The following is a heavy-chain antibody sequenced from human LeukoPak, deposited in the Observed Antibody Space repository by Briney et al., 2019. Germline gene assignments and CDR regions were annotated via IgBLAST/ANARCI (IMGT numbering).Heavy chain of an antibody. D-gene: IGHD3-22*01. CDR3: ARGYDGSGYYYRNWYFDL. CDR2: MYTSGST. V-gene: IGHV4-4*07. J-gene: IGHJ2*01. Sequence: SETLSLTCTVSGYSISRAYYWSWIRQPAGQGLEYIGRMYTSGSTNYNPSLKSRVTISVDTSKNQFSLKLSSVTAAGTAVYYCARGYDGSGYYYRNWYFDLWGRGTLVTVSS. CDR1: GYSISRAYY.